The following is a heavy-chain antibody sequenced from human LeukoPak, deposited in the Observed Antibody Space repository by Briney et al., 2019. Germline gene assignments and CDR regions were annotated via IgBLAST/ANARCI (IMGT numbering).Heavy chain of an antibody. V-gene: IGHV3-48*03. D-gene: IGHD3-22*01. J-gene: IGHJ4*02. Sequence: GGSLRLSCAASGFTFSSYEMNWVRQAPGKGLEWVSYISSSGSTIYYADSVKGRFTISRDNAKNSLYLQMNSLRAEDTAVYYCARGKRYYYDSSGLFDYWGQGTLVTVSS. CDR2: ISSSGSTI. CDR1: GFTFSSYE. CDR3: ARGKRYYYDSSGLFDY.